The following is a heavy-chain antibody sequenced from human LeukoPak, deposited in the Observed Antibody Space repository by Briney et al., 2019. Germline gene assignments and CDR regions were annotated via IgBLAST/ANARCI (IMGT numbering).Heavy chain of an antibody. CDR2: INTNTGNP. V-gene: IGHV7-4-1*02. CDR1: GYTFTSYA. D-gene: IGHD3-10*01. CDR3: ARVREVWFGEVDEGSGIYGMDV. J-gene: IGHJ6*02. Sequence: GASVKVSCKASGYTFTSYAMNWVRQAPGQGLEWMGWINTNTGNPTYAQGFTGRFVFSLDTSVSTAYLQISSLKAEDTAVYYCARVREVWFGEVDEGSGIYGMDVWGQGTTVTVSS.